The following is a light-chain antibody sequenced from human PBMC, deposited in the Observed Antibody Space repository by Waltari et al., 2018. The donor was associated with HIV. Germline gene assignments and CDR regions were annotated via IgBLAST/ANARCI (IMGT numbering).Light chain of an antibody. V-gene: IGKV4-1*01. CDR2: WAS. J-gene: IGKJ2*01. Sequence: DIVLTQSPDSLAVSLGERATINCRSSQSLLYTDNNKNYLTWYQQKPGQPPKLLIYWASTRASGVPDRFSGSGSGTEFSLTISSLQAEDVAVYYCQQYYSNPPMYTFGQGTKLEIK. CDR3: QQYYSNPPMYT. CDR1: QSLLYTDNNKNY.